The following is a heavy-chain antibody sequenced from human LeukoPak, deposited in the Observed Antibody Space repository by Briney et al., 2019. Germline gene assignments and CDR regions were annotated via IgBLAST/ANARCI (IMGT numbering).Heavy chain of an antibody. CDR3: AKDRGYGSGRSFDY. J-gene: IGHJ4*02. D-gene: IGHD3-10*01. Sequence: PGGSLRLSCAASGFTFSSYSMNWVRQAPGKGLEGVSGIIGGAGSTYYADSVKGRFTISGDNSKNTLFLQMNSLRAEDTAVYYCAKDRGYGSGRSFDYWGQGTLVTVSS. V-gene: IGHV3-23*01. CDR2: IIGGAGST. CDR1: GFTFSSYS.